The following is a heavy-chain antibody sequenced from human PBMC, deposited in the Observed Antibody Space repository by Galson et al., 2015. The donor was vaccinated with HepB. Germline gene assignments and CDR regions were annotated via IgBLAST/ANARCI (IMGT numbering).Heavy chain of an antibody. CDR2: IYSGDST. D-gene: IGHD4-17*01. V-gene: IGHV3-53*01. CDR1: GFIVSSNY. CDR3: ASMTTVKAFDI. J-gene: IGHJ3*02. Sequence: SLRLSCAASGFIVSSNYMNWDRQAPGKGLEWVSLIYSGDSTYYADSVKGRFTISRDNSNDTVYLQMNSLRAEDTAVYYCASMTTVKAFDIWGQGTMVTVSS.